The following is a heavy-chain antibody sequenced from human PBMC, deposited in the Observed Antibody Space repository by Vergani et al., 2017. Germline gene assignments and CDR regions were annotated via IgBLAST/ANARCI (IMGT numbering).Heavy chain of an antibody. CDR2: ISVSGNA. CDR3: ARRSGGYYSGGKVHPLRTAFDV. D-gene: IGHD2-15*01. V-gene: IGHV4-61*02. CDR1: GGSISAGYF. J-gene: IGHJ3*01. Sequence: QVQLQASGPGRVKPSQTLSLTCTMSGGSISAGYFWSWIRQPAGKGLEWLGHISVSGNASHSPSLKTRVSMSVDTSKNQFSLTVTSVTAADTAIYFCARRSGGYYSGGKVHPLRTAFDVWGHGTVVTVSS.